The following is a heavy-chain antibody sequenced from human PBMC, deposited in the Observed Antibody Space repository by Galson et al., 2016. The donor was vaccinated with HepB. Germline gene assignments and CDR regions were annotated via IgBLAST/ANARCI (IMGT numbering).Heavy chain of an antibody. CDR2: LSASGATT. CDR1: GFTFSSYS. V-gene: IGHV3-23*01. J-gene: IGHJ5*02. CDR3: ARDYVPGA. Sequence: SLRLSCAASGFTFSSYSMNWVRQAPGKGLEWVSLLSASGATTHYADSVKGRFTVSRDISKTTLYLQMNSLRAEDTALYYCARDYVPGAWGQGVLVTVSS. D-gene: IGHD3-10*01.